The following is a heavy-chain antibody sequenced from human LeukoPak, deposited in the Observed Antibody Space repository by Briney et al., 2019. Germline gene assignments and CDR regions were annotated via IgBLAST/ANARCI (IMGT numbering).Heavy chain of an antibody. V-gene: IGHV1-24*01. CDR1: RYTLTELS. CDR3: ATDHCSSTSCYAYGSFDY. J-gene: IGHJ4*02. Sequence: ASVKVSCKVSRYTLTELSMHWVRQAPGKELEWMGGFDPEDGETIYAQKFQGRVTMTEDTSTDTAYMELSSLRSEDTAVYYCATDHCSSTSCYAYGSFDYWGQGTLVTVSS. D-gene: IGHD2-2*01. CDR2: FDPEDGET.